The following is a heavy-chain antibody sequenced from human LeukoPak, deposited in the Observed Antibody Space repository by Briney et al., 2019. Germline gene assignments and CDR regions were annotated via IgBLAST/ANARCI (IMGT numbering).Heavy chain of an antibody. V-gene: IGHV4-34*01. CDR1: GGSSTTYY. Sequence: PSETLSLTCAVYGGSSTTYYWSWIRQPPGKALEWVGEINHSGSTNYNPSLKSRVTVSVDSSKNQFSLKLNSVTAADTAVYYCARGLGSWYNYWGQGTLVTVSS. J-gene: IGHJ4*02. CDR2: INHSGST. CDR3: ARGLGSWYNY. D-gene: IGHD6-13*01.